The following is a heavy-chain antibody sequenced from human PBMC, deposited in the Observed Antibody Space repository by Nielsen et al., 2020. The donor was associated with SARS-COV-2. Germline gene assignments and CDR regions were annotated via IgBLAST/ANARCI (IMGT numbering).Heavy chain of an antibody. CDR2: MNPNSGNT. Sequence: KVSCKASGYTFTSYDINWVRQATGQGLEWMGWMNPNSGNTGYAQKFQGRVTMTRNTSISTAYMELSSLRSEDTAVYYCARAAVTTWDFYYYYGMDVWGQGTTVTVSS. J-gene: IGHJ6*02. CDR1: GYTFTSYD. V-gene: IGHV1-8*01. D-gene: IGHD4-17*01. CDR3: ARAAVTTWDFYYYYGMDV.